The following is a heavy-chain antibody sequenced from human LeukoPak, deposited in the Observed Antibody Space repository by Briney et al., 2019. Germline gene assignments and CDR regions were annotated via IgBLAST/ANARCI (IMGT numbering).Heavy chain of an antibody. D-gene: IGHD6-13*01. CDR1: GYSISSGYY. CDR2: IYHSGST. CDR3: AMYSSSWYPDGYYFDY. J-gene: IGHJ4*02. V-gene: IGHV4-38-2*02. Sequence: PSETLSLTCTVSGYSISSGYYRGWIRQPPGKGLEWIGSIYHSGSTYYNPSLKSRVTISVDTSKNQFSLKLSSVTAADTAVYYCAMYSSSWYPDGYYFDYWGQGTLVTVSS.